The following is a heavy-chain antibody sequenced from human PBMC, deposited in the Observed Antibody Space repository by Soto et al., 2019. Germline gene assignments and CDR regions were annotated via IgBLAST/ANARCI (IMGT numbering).Heavy chain of an antibody. CDR1: GCSVSSGGYY. V-gene: IGHV4-61*08. CDR3: ARSGSGSGWL. Sequence: ASETLSLTCTVSGCSVSSGGYYWSWIRQPPGQGLEWIGYIYYSGSTKYNPSLKSRVTISVDTSKNQFSLKLSSMTAADTAVYYCARSGSGSGWLGGQGTLVTVPQ. CDR2: IYYSGST. D-gene: IGHD6-19*01. J-gene: IGHJ4*02.